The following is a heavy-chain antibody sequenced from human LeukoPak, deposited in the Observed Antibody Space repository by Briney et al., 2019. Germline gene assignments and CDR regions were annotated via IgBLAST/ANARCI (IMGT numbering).Heavy chain of an antibody. CDR1: GYSFTSYW. V-gene: IGHV5-51*01. D-gene: IGHD5-18*01. Sequence: GESLKISCKGSGYSFTSYWISWVRQMPGKGLEWMGIIYPGDSDTRYSPSFQGQVTISADKSISTAYLQWSSLKASDTAMYYCARGIQLRNNWFDPWGQGTLVTVSS. CDR3: ARGIQLRNNWFDP. J-gene: IGHJ5*02. CDR2: IYPGDSDT.